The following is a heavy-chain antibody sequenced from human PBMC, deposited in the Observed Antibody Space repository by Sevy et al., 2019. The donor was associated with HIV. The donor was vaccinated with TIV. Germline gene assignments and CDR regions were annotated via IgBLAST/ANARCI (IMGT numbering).Heavy chain of an antibody. D-gene: IGHD4-17*01. CDR1: GFTFSSYA. CDR2: VSGIGGST. CDR3: AKARTLTIVDY. J-gene: IGHJ4*02. Sequence: GGSLRLSCAASGFTFSSYAMSWVRQAPGKGLEWVSAVSGIGGSTYYADSVKGRFTISRDNSKNTLYLQMNSLRAEDTAVYYCAKARTLTIVDYWGQGTLVTVSS. V-gene: IGHV3-23*01.